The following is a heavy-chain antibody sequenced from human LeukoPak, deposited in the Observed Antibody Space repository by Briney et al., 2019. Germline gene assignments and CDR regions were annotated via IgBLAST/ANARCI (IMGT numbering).Heavy chain of an antibody. CDR3: AIARQTGGFAELFHYYYYMDV. V-gene: IGHV3-30*04. Sequence: GGCLRLSCAASGLTFSSYAMHRVRQAPGQGLECVAGMSYDGSNKYYAASVTGRYTISRDNSKNTLYLQLSSLKPEAPAVYYVAIARQTGGFAELFHYYYYMDVWGNGTTVTISS. CDR1: GLTFSSYA. CDR2: MSYDGSNK. D-gene: IGHD3-10*01. J-gene: IGHJ6*03.